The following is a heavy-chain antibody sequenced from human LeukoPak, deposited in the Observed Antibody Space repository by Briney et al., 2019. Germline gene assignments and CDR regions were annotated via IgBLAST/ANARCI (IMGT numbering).Heavy chain of an antibody. V-gene: IGHV3-9*01. CDR1: GFTFDDYA. Sequence: GGSLRLSCAASGFTFDDYAMHWVRRAPGKGLAWVSGISWNSGNIGYADSVKGRFTISRDNAKNSLYLQMNSLRAEDTAFYYCAKTLYGSGSPNAFDIWGQGTMVTVSS. CDR3: AKTLYGSGSPNAFDI. CDR2: ISWNSGNI. D-gene: IGHD3-10*01. J-gene: IGHJ3*02.